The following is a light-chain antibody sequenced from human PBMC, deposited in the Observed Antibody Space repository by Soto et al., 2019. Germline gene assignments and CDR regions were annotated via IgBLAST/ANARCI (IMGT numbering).Light chain of an antibody. Sequence: QSALTQPASVSGSPGQSITISCTGTNSDVGGYDRVSWYQHHPGKAPKLLIFEVYNRPSGISDRFSGSKSGDTASLTISGLQAEDAADYYCISYIPSTTTHWVFGGGTKLTVL. CDR1: NSDVGGYDR. V-gene: IGLV2-14*01. J-gene: IGLJ3*02. CDR3: ISYIPSTTTHWV. CDR2: EVY.